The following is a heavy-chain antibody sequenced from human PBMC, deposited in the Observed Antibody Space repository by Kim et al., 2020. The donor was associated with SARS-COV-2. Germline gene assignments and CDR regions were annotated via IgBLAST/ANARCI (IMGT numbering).Heavy chain of an antibody. CDR2: IRGGDHTT. CDR3: AKGACSGGTCYLSGLDY. Sequence: GGSLRLSCAASRFTFSSYAMSWVRQAPGKGLEWVSTIRGGDHTTYYADSVKGRFTISRDNSKSTLYVQMNSLRAEDTAVYYCAKGACSGGTCYLSGLDYWGQGTLVTVSS. J-gene: IGHJ4*02. CDR1: RFTFSSYA. D-gene: IGHD2-15*01. V-gene: IGHV3-23*01.